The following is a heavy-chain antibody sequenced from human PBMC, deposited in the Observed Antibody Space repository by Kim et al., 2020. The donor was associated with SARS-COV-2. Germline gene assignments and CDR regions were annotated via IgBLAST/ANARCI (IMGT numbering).Heavy chain of an antibody. CDR2: IYYSGST. Sequence: SETLSLTCTVSGGSISSSSYYWGWIRQPPGKGLEWIGSIYYSGSTYYNPSLKSRVTISVDTSKNQFSLKLSSVTAADTAVYYCARHLFRYPNNWFDPWGQGTLVTVSS. CDR1: GGSISSSSYY. CDR3: ARHLFRYPNNWFDP. J-gene: IGHJ5*02. V-gene: IGHV4-39*01. D-gene: IGHD1-1*01.